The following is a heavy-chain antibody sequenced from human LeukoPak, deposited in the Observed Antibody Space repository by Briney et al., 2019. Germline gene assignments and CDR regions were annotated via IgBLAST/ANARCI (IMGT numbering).Heavy chain of an antibody. J-gene: IGHJ5*01. CDR3: ARGAGWYGS. V-gene: IGHV4-59*01. CDR2: IHYTGTT. CDR1: GGSISPNY. Sequence: PSETLSLTCTVSGGSISPNYWSWLRQPPGKGLEWIGYIHYTGTTRYSPSLNGRVTISVDTSKNQFSLKLRSVTATDTAVYYCARGAGWYGSWGQGTLVAVSS.